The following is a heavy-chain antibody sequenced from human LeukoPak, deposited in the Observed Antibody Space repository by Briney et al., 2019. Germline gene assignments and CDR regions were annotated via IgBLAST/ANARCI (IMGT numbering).Heavy chain of an antibody. J-gene: IGHJ4*02. CDR2: IIPIFGTA. Sequence: SVKVSCKASGGTFSSYAISWVRQAPGQGLEWMGGIIPIFGTANYAQKFQGRVTMTRNTSISTAYMELSSLRSEDTAVYYCARGATYYYGSGDWRDWGQGTLVTVSS. V-gene: IGHV1-69*05. CDR3: ARGATYYYGSGDWRD. D-gene: IGHD3-10*01. CDR1: GGTFSSYA.